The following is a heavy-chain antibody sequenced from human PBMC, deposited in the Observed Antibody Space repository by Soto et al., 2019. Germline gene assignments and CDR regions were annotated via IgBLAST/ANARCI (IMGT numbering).Heavy chain of an antibody. CDR2: ISAYNGNT. Sequence: EASVKVSCKASGYTFTSYGISWVRQAPGQGLEWMGWISAYNGNTNYAQKLQGRVTMTTDTSTSTAYMELRSLRSDDTAVYYCARVYTGYSSGWYWFDQWGQGTLVNVS. J-gene: IGHJ5*02. D-gene: IGHD6-19*01. CDR3: ARVYTGYSSGWYWFDQ. V-gene: IGHV1-18*01. CDR1: GYTFTSYG.